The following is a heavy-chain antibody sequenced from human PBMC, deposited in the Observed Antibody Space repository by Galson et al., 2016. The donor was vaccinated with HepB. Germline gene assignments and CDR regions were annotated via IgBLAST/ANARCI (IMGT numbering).Heavy chain of an antibody. CDR1: GGSISSSNW. V-gene: IGHV4-4*02. CDR2: IYHSGST. J-gene: IGHJ6*02. Sequence: SETLSLTCAVSGGSISSSNWWSWVRQPPGKGLEWIGEIYHSGSTNYNPSLKSRVTISVDTSKNQFSLKLSSVTAADTAVYYCARDRDRGGRRMDVWGQGTTVIVSS. CDR3: ARDRDRGGRRMDV. D-gene: IGHD3-10*01.